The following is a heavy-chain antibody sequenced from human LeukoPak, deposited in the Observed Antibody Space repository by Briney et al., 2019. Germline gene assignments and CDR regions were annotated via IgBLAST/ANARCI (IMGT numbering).Heavy chain of an antibody. V-gene: IGHV4-39*01. D-gene: IGHD1-26*01. CDR3: ARHWRGSYSTSDY. J-gene: IGHJ4*02. CDR1: GGSISSSSYY. Sequence: SETLSLTCTVAGGSISSSSYYWGWIRQPPGRGLEWIGSIYYSGGTYYNPSLKSRVTMSVDTSKNQFSLKLSSVTAADTAVYFCARHWRGSYSTSDYWGQGTLVTVSS. CDR2: IYYSGGT.